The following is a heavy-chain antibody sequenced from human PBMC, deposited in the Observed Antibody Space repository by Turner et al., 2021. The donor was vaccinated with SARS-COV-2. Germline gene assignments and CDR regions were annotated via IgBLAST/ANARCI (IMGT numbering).Heavy chain of an antibody. D-gene: IGHD6-19*01. Sequence: QVQLVESGGGVVQPGRSLRLSCAASGFTFSSYGMHWVRQAPGKVREWLAIIWYDGSNKYYADSVKGLFTISRDYSKNTLYLQMNSLRAEDTAVYYCARPIPSYSSGWYGCYFDYWGQGTLVTVSS. V-gene: IGHV3-33*01. J-gene: IGHJ4*02. CDR3: ARPIPSYSSGWYGCYFDY. CDR1: GFTFSSYG. CDR2: IWYDGSNK.